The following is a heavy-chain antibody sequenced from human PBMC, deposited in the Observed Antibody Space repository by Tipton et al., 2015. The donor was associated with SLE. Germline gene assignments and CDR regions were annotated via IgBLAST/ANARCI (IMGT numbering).Heavy chain of an antibody. Sequence: SLRLSCAASGFTFSNYAMGWVRQAPGKGLEWVSVFYIGGSAYYADSVKGRFTISRDNSKNTLYLQMNSLRADDTAVYYCAKGGLDYGDDSGVYFQHWGQGTLVTVSS. D-gene: IGHD4-17*01. CDR1: GFTFSNYA. CDR2: FYIGGSA. CDR3: AKGGLDYGDDSGVYFQH. J-gene: IGHJ1*01. V-gene: IGHV3-23*03.